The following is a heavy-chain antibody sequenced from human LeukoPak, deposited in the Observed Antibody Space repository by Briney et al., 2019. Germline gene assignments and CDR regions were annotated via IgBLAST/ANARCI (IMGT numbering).Heavy chain of an antibody. CDR2: ISSSGSTI. Sequence: PGGSLRLSCAASGFTFSDYYMSWIRQAPGKGLEWVSYISSSGSTIYYADSVKGRFTISRDNAKNSRYLQMNSLRAEDTAVYYCARFLGPDVYYYYYMDVWGKGTTVTLSS. D-gene: IGHD2-8*01. CDR1: GFTFSDYY. CDR3: ARFLGPDVYYYYYMDV. J-gene: IGHJ6*03. V-gene: IGHV3-11*04.